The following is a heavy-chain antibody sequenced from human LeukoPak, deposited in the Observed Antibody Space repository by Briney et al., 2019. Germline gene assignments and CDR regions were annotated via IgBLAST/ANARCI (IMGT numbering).Heavy chain of an antibody. D-gene: IGHD3-9*01. CDR1: GFTFSNYA. Sequence: GGSLRLSCAASGFTFSNYAMSWVRQAPGKGLEWVSAIVGSGGSTYHADSVEGRFTISRDNSKNTLFLQMNSLRVEDTALYYCSKWGDYDVLTGYYDSDFWGQGTLVTVSS. J-gene: IGHJ4*02. CDR3: SKWGDYDVLTGYYDSDF. CDR2: IVGSGGST. V-gene: IGHV3-23*01.